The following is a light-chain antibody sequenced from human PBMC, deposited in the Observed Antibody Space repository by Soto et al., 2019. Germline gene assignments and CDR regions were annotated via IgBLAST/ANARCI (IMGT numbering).Light chain of an antibody. CDR2: LGS. Sequence: EIVVNQTPLSLPVTPGEPASISCSSSQSLLHSNGYNYVDWYLQKPGQSPQLLSYLGSNRASGVPARCSGSGSGTDFTLTISRVEAEDVGVYYCMQARQTPHTFGQGTRLEIK. CDR1: QSLLHSNGYNY. J-gene: IGKJ5*01. V-gene: IGKV2-28*01. CDR3: MQARQTPHT.